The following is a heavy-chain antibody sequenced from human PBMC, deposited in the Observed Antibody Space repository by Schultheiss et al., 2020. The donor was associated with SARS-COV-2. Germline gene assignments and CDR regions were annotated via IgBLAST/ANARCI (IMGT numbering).Heavy chain of an antibody. Sequence: SVKVSCRTSGGAFNSYSINWVRQAPGQGLEWMGGIIPIFGTANYAQKFQGRVTITADKSTSTAYMELSSLRSEDTAVYYCARDSYGFPPPYYYYGMDVWGQGTTVTVSS. CDR1: GGAFNSYS. D-gene: IGHD5-18*01. V-gene: IGHV1-69*06. CDR2: IIPIFGTA. CDR3: ARDSYGFPPPYYYYGMDV. J-gene: IGHJ6*02.